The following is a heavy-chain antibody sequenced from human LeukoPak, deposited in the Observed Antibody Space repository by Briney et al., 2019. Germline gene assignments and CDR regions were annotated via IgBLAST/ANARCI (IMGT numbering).Heavy chain of an antibody. CDR1: GFTFSSYS. V-gene: IGHV3-21*01. J-gene: IGHJ4*02. D-gene: IGHD3-9*01. CDR3: ARDMGAYYDILTGYHTYFDY. Sequence: GGSLRLSCAASGFTFSSYSMNWVRQAPGKGLEWVSSISSSSYIYYAESVKGRFTISRDNAKTSLYLQMNSLRAEDTAVYYCARDMGAYYDILTGYHTYFDYWGQGTLVTVSS. CDR2: ISSSSYI.